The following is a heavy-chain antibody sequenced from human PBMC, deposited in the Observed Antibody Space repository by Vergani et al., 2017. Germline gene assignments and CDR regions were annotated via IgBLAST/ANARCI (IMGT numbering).Heavy chain of an antibody. J-gene: IGHJ2*01. CDR2: MNPNSGNT. Sequence: QVQLVQSGAEVKKPGASVKVSCKASGYTFTSYDINWVRQATGQGLEWMGWMNPNSGNTGYAQKFQGRVTMTRNTAISTAYMELSSLRSEDTAVYYCATSPARGYDWYFDLWGRGTLVTVSS. CDR1: GYTFTSYD. D-gene: IGHD6-13*01. V-gene: IGHV1-8*01. CDR3: ATSPARGYDWYFDL.